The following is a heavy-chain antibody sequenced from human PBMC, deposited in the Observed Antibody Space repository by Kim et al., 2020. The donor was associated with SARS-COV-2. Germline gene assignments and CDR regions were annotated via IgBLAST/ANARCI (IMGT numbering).Heavy chain of an antibody. J-gene: IGHJ4*02. D-gene: IGHD3-10*01. CDR2: SST. V-gene: IGHV3-74*01. CDR3: ARGYGSGTNY. Sequence: SSTGYADPMKGRITISRDNAKNTLYLQMNSLRLEDTAVYYCARGYGSGTNYWGQGTLVTVST.